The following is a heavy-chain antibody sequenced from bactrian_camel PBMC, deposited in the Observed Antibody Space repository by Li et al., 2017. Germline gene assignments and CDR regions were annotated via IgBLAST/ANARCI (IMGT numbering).Heavy chain of an antibody. J-gene: IGHJ4*01. CDR3: VRDYGGRWLYPAY. V-gene: IGHV3S53*01. CDR1: RNSKRRHC. D-gene: IGHD6*01. Sequence: HVQLVESGGGSAQAGGSLRVSCSASRNSKRRHCMAWYRQAPGTECEKVSTRRRDGSIVYADSVKGRFTISRDNAKNTVYLLMNSLKPEDTAVYFCVRDYGGRWLYPAYWGQGTQVTVS. CDR2: RRRDGSI.